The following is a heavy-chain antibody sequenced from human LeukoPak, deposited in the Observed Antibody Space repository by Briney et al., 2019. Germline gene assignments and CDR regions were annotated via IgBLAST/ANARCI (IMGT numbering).Heavy chain of an antibody. D-gene: IGHD3-10*01. Sequence: SETLSLTCSVSGGSISSFYWSWIRQPAGTALEWIGRIYTSGTITYNPSLKSRVTMSVDTSKNQFSLKLSSVTAADTAVYYCARDSGTTGEVKFDPWGQGTLVTVSS. V-gene: IGHV4-4*07. CDR1: GGSISSFY. CDR2: IYTSGTI. J-gene: IGHJ5*02. CDR3: ARDSGTTGEVKFDP.